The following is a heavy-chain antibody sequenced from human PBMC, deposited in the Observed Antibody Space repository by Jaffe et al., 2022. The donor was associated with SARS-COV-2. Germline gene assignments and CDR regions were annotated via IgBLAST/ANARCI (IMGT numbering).Heavy chain of an antibody. CDR3: ARDPRDGYGHFDY. CDR2: IYDTGST. V-gene: IGHV4-61*02. CDR1: GGSISSGSYH. J-gene: IGHJ4*02. D-gene: IGHD5-12*01. Sequence: QVQLQESGPGLVKPSQTLSLTCSVSGGSISSGSYHWSWIRQTAGKGLEWIGRIYDTGSTKYNPSLKSRVTISKDTSKNQISLKLSSVTAADTAVYYCARDPRDGYGHFDYWGQGTLVTVSS.